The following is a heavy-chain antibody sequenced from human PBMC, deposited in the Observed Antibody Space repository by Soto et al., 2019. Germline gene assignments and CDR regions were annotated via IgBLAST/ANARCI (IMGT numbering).Heavy chain of an antibody. CDR1: GFTFDDYA. D-gene: IGHD2-15*01. J-gene: IGHJ3*02. CDR3: AREPRYCRGGSCSITGDAYDI. V-gene: IGHV3-66*01. Sequence: GGSLRLSCAASGFTFDDYAMHWVRQAPGKGLEWVSVISNRGDTHYADSVRGRFSLSRDISDNTLHLQMNNLRVEDTAVYYCAREPRYCRGGSCSITGDAYDIWGQGTMVTVSS. CDR2: ISNRGDT.